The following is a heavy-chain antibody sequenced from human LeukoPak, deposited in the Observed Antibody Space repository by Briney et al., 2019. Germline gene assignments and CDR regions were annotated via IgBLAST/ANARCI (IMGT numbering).Heavy chain of an antibody. CDR2: IYPGDSDT. V-gene: IGHV5-51*01. CDR1: GYSYTNYW. CDR3: VRHLRRDPGVMDV. J-gene: IGHJ6*04. D-gene: IGHD3-3*01. Sequence: GESLEISCKGSGYSYTNYWIGWVRQMPGKRLESMGIIYPGDSDTRYSPSFQGQVTITADKSISTAYLQWSSLKASDTAMYYCVRHLRRDPGVMDVWGEGTRVPVSS.